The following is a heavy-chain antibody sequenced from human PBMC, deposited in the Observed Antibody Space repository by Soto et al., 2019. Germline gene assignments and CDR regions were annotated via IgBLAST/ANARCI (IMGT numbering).Heavy chain of an antibody. CDR1: GFTFTRYS. CDR2: ISSTTNYI. V-gene: IGHV3-21*06. CDR3: AREFQDLTSTFGY. J-gene: IGHJ4*02. Sequence: GGSLRLSCAASGFTFTRYSMTWVRQAPGKGLEWVSSISSTTNYIYYGDSMKGRFTISRANAKNSLYLEMNSLRDEDTALYYCAREFQDLTSTFGYPGQAPLVTVSS. D-gene: IGHD7-27*01.